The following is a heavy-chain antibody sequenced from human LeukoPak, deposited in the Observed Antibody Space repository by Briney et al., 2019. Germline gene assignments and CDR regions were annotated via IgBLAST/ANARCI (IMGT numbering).Heavy chain of an antibody. D-gene: IGHD3-22*01. CDR1: GFTFSTFT. V-gene: IGHV3-23*01. J-gene: IGHJ3*02. CDR2: IGGSGGST. Sequence: GGSLRLSCAASGFTFSTFTMSWFRRAPGKGREWVPTIGGSGGSTYYADSVKGWFTISRDNSKNTLYLQMNSLRAEDTAVYYCAKGFVTDSSGYYAVFAFDIWGQGTMVTVSS. CDR3: AKGFVTDSSGYYAVFAFDI.